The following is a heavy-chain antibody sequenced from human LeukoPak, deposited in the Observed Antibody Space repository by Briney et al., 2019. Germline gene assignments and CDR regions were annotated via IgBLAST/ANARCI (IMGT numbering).Heavy chain of an antibody. CDR2: ISSSSSYI. CDR1: GFTFSSYA. Sequence: GGSLRLSCAASGFTFSSYAMSWVRQAPGKGLEWVSSISSSSSYIYYADSVKGRFTISRDNAKNSLYLQMNSLRAEDTAVYYCARVRGYSYGPNDYWGQGTLVTVSS. D-gene: IGHD5-18*01. V-gene: IGHV3-21*01. J-gene: IGHJ4*02. CDR3: ARVRGYSYGPNDY.